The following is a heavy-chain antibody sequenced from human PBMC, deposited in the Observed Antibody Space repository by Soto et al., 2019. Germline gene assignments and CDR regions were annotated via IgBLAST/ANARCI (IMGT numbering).Heavy chain of an antibody. CDR1: GYTLTELS. D-gene: IGHD3-16*01. V-gene: IGHV1-24*01. J-gene: IGHJ6*02. Sequence: ASVKVSCKVSGYTLTELSMHWVRQAPGKGLEWMGGFDPEDGETIYAQKFQGRVTMTEDTSTDTAYMELSSLRSEDTAVYYCATDRGGSRSIYYYYYGMDVWGQGTTVTVS. CDR2: FDPEDGET. CDR3: ATDRGGSRSIYYYYYGMDV.